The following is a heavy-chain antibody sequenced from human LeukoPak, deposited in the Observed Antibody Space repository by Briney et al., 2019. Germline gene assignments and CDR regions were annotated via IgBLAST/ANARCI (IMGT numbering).Heavy chain of an antibody. Sequence: ASVKVSCKASGYTFTSYAMHWVRQAPGQRLEWMGWINAGNGNTRYSQKFQGRVTITRDTSASTAYMELSSLRSEDTAVYYCARDPAGGDYASDFDYWGQGTLVTVSS. V-gene: IGHV1-3*01. CDR2: INAGNGNT. CDR1: GYTFTSYA. J-gene: IGHJ4*02. D-gene: IGHD4-17*01. CDR3: ARDPAGGDYASDFDY.